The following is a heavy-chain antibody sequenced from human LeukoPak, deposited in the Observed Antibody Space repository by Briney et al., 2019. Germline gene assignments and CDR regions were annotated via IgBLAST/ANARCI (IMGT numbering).Heavy chain of an antibody. Sequence: SVKVSFKASGGTFSSYAISWVRQAPGQGLEWMGGIIPIFGTANYAQKFQGRVTITADESTSTAYMELRSLRSDDTAVYYCARVSAAAAYNWFDPWGQGTLVTVSS. V-gene: IGHV1-69*13. CDR3: ARVSAAAAYNWFDP. CDR2: IIPIFGTA. D-gene: IGHD6-13*01. CDR1: GGTFSSYA. J-gene: IGHJ5*02.